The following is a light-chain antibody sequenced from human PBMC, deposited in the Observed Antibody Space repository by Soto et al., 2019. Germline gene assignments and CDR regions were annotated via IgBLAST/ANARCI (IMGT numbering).Light chain of an antibody. CDR1: QSVSSSY. Sequence: IVLTQSPSALSMSPGERATLSCRASQSVSSSYLAWYQQNPGQAPRLLIYDTSSRATGIPDRFSGSGSGTDFTLTISRLEPEDFAVYYCQQYGSSRTFGQGTKVDIK. V-gene: IGKV3-20*01. J-gene: IGKJ1*01. CDR3: QQYGSSRT. CDR2: DTS.